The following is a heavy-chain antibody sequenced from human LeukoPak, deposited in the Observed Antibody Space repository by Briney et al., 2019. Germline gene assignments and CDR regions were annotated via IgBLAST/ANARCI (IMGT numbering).Heavy chain of an antibody. D-gene: IGHD2-2*01. J-gene: IGHJ3*02. Sequence: ASVKVSCKASGYTFTSYGISWVRQAPGQGLEWMGGIIPIFGTANYAQKFQGRVTITADESTSTAYMELSSLRSEDTAVYYCARGNTDIVVVPAALDAFDIWGQGTMVTVSS. CDR1: GYTFTSYG. V-gene: IGHV1-69*13. CDR2: IIPIFGTA. CDR3: ARGNTDIVVVPAALDAFDI.